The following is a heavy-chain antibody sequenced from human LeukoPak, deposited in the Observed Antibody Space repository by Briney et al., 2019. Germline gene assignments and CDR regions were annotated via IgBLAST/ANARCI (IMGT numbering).Heavy chain of an antibody. CDR3: ARLYYDSSGSFAY. V-gene: IGHV3-15*01. Sequence: GGSLRLSCAGSGFTFSNAWMTWVRQAPGKGLEWVGRIKSKVVGETVDYAPPVKGRFTISREDSRNTLYLQMNSLRVEDTAVYYCARLYYDSSGSFAYWGQGTLVTVSS. CDR1: GFTFSNAW. J-gene: IGHJ4*02. D-gene: IGHD3-22*01. CDR2: IKSKVVGETV.